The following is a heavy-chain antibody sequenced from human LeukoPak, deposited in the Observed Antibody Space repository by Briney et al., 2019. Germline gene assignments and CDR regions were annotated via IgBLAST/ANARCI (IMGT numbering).Heavy chain of an antibody. CDR3: ARAESGRIAVAGTLDY. D-gene: IGHD6-19*01. V-gene: IGHV3-30*04. Sequence: GGSLRLSCAASGFTFSSYAMHWVRQAPGKGLEWVAVISYDGSNKYYADSVKGRFTISRDNSKNTLYLQMNSLRAEDTAVYYCARAESGRIAVAGTLDYWGQGTLVTVSS. J-gene: IGHJ4*02. CDR1: GFTFSSYA. CDR2: ISYDGSNK.